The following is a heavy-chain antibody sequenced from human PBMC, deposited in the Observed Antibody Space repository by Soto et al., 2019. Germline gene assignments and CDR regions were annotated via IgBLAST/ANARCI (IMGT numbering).Heavy chain of an antibody. CDR3: ARTYHYDSGGKTCFYDGMAV. CDR2: IIPMLDSA. D-gene: IGHD3-22*01. J-gene: IGHJ6*02. V-gene: IGHV1-69*12. Sequence: QVQLVQSGAEVKKPGSSVKVSCKASGGTFDNYAITWVRQAHGQGLEWMGGIIPMLDSANYAEKFQGRDTSTADESTTTAYMEVSSLRSEDTDVYYCARTYHYDSGGKTCFYDGMAVWGQGTTVTVSS. CDR1: GGTFDNYA.